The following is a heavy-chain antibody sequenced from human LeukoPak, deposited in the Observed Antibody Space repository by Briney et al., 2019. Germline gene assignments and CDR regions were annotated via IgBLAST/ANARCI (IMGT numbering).Heavy chain of an antibody. CDR1: GGSLGGYF. D-gene: IGHD3-10*01. V-gene: IGHV4-34*01. J-gene: IGHJ4*02. CDR2: INHNGRT. CDR3: ARVRAEVRGVINDLDY. Sequence: SETLSLTCAVSGGSLGGYFWGWIRQPPGKGLEWIGEINHNGRTNYNASLKSRVTISADTSKNLLSLKLSSVTAADTAVYYCARVRAEVRGVINDLDYWGQGTLVTVSS.